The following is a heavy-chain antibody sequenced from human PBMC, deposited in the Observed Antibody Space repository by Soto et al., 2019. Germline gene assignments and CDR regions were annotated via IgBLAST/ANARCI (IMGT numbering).Heavy chain of an antibody. CDR2: SYYSGST. CDR1: GGPISSYY. J-gene: IGHJ3*02. V-gene: IGHV4-59*08. CDR3: ARRYGDAFDI. Sequence: QVQLQESGPGLVKPSETLSLTCTVSGGPISSYYWSWLRQPPGKGLEWIGYSYYSGSTNYNTSLKSRVTISVDTSKNQFSLKLSSVTAADTAVYYCARRYGDAFDIWGQWTMVTVSS. D-gene: IGHD4-17*01.